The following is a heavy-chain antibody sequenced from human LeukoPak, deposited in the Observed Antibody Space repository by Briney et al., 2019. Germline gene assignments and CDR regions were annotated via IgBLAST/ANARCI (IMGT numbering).Heavy chain of an antibody. CDR1: GGSISSYY. CDR2: IYYSGST. Sequence: SETLSLTCTVSGGSISSYYWSWIRQPPGKGLEWIGYIYYSGSTNYNPSLKSRVTISVDTSKNQFSLKLSSVTAADTAVNYCARQGYSSSWYFDYWGQGTLVTVSS. CDR3: ARQGYSSSWYFDY. V-gene: IGHV4-59*08. D-gene: IGHD6-13*01. J-gene: IGHJ4*02.